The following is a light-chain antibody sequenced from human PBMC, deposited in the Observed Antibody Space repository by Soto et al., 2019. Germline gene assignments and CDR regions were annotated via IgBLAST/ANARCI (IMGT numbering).Light chain of an antibody. Sequence: DIQLTQSPSFLSASVGDRVTITCRASQGINNYLAWYQQQAGKAPKLLIYAASTLQSGVPSRFSGSGSGTEFTLTITTLQPEDFATYYCQHHDSYPLTFGGGTKVEIK. J-gene: IGKJ4*01. CDR2: AAS. CDR1: QGINNY. V-gene: IGKV1-9*01. CDR3: QHHDSYPLT.